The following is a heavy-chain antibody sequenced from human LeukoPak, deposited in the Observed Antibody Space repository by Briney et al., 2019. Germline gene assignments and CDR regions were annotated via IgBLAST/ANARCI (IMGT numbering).Heavy chain of an antibody. Sequence: GGSLRLSCAASGFTFSSYALNWVRQAPGKGLEWVGRIKSKTDGGTTDYAAPVKGRFAISRDDTKNTLYLQMNSLKTEDTAVYYCTTDPLDYGDYDFDYWGQGTLVTVSS. CDR1: GFTFSSYA. D-gene: IGHD4-17*01. CDR2: IKSKTDGGTT. J-gene: IGHJ4*02. V-gene: IGHV3-15*01. CDR3: TTDPLDYGDYDFDY.